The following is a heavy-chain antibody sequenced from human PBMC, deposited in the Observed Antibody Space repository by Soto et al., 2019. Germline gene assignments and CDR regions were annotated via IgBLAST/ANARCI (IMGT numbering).Heavy chain of an antibody. J-gene: IGHJ1*01. CDR2: ISGSGGST. Sequence: GGSLRLSCAASGFTFSSYAMSWVRQAPGKGLEWVSAISGSGGSTYYADSVKGRFTISRDNSKNTLVLQMNSLRAEDTAVYYCAIGGYCSGGSCYSGVGSLGYFQHWGQGTLVTVSS. D-gene: IGHD2-15*01. CDR1: GFTFSSYA. V-gene: IGHV3-23*01. CDR3: AIGGYCSGGSCYSGVGSLGYFQH.